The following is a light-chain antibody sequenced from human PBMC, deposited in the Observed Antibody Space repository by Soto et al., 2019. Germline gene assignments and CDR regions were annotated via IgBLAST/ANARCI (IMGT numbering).Light chain of an antibody. V-gene: IGLV2-18*02. CDR2: EVS. CDR1: SSDVGSYNR. CDR3: NSYTGSSTYV. J-gene: IGLJ1*01. Sequence: HSVLAQPPSVSGSPGQSVAISCTGTSSDVGSYNRVSWYQQPPGAAPKLMIYEVSNRPSGVPDRFSGSKSGNTASLTISGLQAEDEADYYCNSYTGSSTYVFGTGNKVTVL.